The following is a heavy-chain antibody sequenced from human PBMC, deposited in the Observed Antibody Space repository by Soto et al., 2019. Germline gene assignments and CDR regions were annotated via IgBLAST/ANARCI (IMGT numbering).Heavy chain of an antibody. D-gene: IGHD3-10*01. CDR2: ISANNGNT. V-gene: IGHV1-18*01. CDR1: GYTFTSYA. CDR3: AREVNSGTFDY. Sequence: QVQLVQSGAEVKKPGASVTVSCKASGYTFTSYAISWVRQAPGQGLEWMGWISANNGNTKYAQKVQGRVTMTTDTSTSTSYMDLRSLRSDDTAVYYCAREVNSGTFDYWGQGTLVTVSS. J-gene: IGHJ4*02.